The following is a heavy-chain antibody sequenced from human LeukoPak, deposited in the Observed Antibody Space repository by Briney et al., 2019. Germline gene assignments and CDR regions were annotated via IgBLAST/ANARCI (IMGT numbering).Heavy chain of an antibody. V-gene: IGHV4-59*08. D-gene: IGHD5-24*01. CDR2: IYYSGST. Sequence: SETLPLTCTVSGGSISSYYWSWIRQPPGKGLEWIGYIYYSGSTNYNPSLKSRVTISVDTSKNQFSLKLSSVTAADTAVYYCARHEGDGYNYAHFDYWGQGTLVTVSS. CDR1: GGSISSYY. CDR3: ARHEGDGYNYAHFDY. J-gene: IGHJ4*02.